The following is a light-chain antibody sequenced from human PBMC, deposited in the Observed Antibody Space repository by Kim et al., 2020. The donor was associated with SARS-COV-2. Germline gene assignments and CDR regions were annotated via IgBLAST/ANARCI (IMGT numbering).Light chain of an antibody. J-gene: IGLJ2*01. CDR2: GKD. CDR1: SLRSYY. V-gene: IGLV3-19*01. CDR3: NSRDSNDYVV. Sequence: SSELTQDPAVSVALGQTVRITCQGDSLRSYYATWYQQKPGQAPTVVIYGKDNRPSGVPDRFSGSSSGNTAYLTLTGTQAGDEADYYCNSRDSNDYVVFGGGTQLTVL.